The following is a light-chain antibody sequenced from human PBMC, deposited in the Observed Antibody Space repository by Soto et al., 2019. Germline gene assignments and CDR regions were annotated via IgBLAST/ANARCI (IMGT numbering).Light chain of an antibody. V-gene: IGLV1-40*01. CDR3: QSYDSSLSGWV. CDR1: SSNIGAGYD. CDR2: GNS. Sequence: QSVLTQPPSVSGAPGQRVTISCTGSSSNIGAGYDVHWYQQLPGTAPKLLIYGNSNRPSGVPDRFSGSKSGTSASLTITGLQAEDEADYSCQSYDSSLSGWVFGGGTKLPVL. J-gene: IGLJ3*02.